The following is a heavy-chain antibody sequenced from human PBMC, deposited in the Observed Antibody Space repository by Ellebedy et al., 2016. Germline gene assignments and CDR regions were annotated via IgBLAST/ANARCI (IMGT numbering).Heavy chain of an antibody. CDR3: ATYYYDSSGYYWADY. V-gene: IGHV1-69*04. CDR2: IIPILGIA. J-gene: IGHJ4*02. Sequence: ASVKVSCKASGGTFSSYAISWVRQAPGQGLEWMGRIIPILGIANYAQKFQGRVTITADKSTRTAYMELSSLRSEDTAVYYCATYYYDSSGYYWADYWGQGTLVTVSS. CDR1: GGTFSSYA. D-gene: IGHD3-22*01.